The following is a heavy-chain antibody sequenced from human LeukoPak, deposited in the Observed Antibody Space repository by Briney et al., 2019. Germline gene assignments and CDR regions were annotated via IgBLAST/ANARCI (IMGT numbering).Heavy chain of an antibody. Sequence: GGSLRLSCATSGFTFSSYSMNWVRQAPGKGLEWVSSITRSSIYIYYADSVKGRFTISRDNAKNSLYLQMNSLRAEDTAVYYCARARYDGSGYSSIFDYWGQGTLVTVSS. CDR3: ARARYDGSGYSSIFDY. D-gene: IGHD3-22*01. CDR1: GFTFSSYS. CDR2: ITRSSIYI. V-gene: IGHV3-21*01. J-gene: IGHJ4*02.